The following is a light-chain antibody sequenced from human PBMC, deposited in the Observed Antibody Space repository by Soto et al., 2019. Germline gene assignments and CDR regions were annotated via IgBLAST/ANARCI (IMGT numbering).Light chain of an antibody. J-gene: IGLJ1*01. V-gene: IGLV2-14*01. CDR1: SSDVGGYNY. CDR2: DVS. CDR3: SSYTSSSTSS. Sequence: QSVLTQPASVSGSPGQSITLSCTGTSSDVGGYNYVSWYQQHPGKAPKLMIYDVSNRPSGVSNRFSGSKSGNTASLTISGLQAEDEADYYCSSYTSSSTSSFGTGTKLTVL.